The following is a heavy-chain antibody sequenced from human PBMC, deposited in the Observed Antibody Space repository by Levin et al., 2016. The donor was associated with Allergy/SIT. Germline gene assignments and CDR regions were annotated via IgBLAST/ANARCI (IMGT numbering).Heavy chain of an antibody. CDR1: GFSLNTNELG. D-gene: IGHD5-18*01. V-gene: IGHV2-5*01. J-gene: IGHJ4*02. CDR2: IHWNGNE. CDR3: ARSPPLYSYGYFPFDY. Sequence: SGPTLVKPTQTLTLTCTFSGFSLNTNELGVGWIRQPPGKALEWLALIHWNGNERYNPSLKSRLTITKDTSKNQVVLTMTNMGPVDTATYYCARSPPLYSYGYFPFDYWGQGALVTVSS.